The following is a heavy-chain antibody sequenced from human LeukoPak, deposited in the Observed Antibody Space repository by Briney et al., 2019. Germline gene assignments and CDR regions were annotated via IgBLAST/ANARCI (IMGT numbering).Heavy chain of an antibody. D-gene: IGHD3-16*02. V-gene: IGHV3-21*01. CDR2: ISSSSSYI. CDR3: ARGVLSFGGVIHRHAFDI. Sequence: GGSLRLSCAASGFIFSSYSMNWVRQAPGKGLEWVSSISSSSSYIYYADSVKGRFTISRDNSKNTLYLQMNSLRAEDTAVYYCARGVLSFGGVIHRHAFDIWGQGTMVTVSS. J-gene: IGHJ3*02. CDR1: GFIFSSYS.